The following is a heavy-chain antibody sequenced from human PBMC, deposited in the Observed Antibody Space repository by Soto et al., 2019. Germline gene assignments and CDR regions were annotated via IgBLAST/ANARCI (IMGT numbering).Heavy chain of an antibody. J-gene: IGHJ4*02. CDR2: IWYDGSNK. CDR1: GFTFSSYG. D-gene: IGHD3-22*01. V-gene: IGHV3-33*01. Sequence: GGSLRLSCAASGFTFSSYGMHWVRQAPGKGLEWVAVIWYDGSNKYYADSVKGRFTISRDNSKNTLYLQMNGLRAEDTAVYYCARDVYYYDSSGYKNYFDYWGQGTLVTVSS. CDR3: ARDVYYYDSSGYKNYFDY.